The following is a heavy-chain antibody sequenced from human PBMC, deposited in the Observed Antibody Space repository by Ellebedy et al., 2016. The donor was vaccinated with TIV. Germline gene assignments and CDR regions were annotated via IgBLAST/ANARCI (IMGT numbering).Heavy chain of an antibody. J-gene: IGHJ4*02. CDR1: GFTFSIYS. Sequence: GESLKISCAGSGFTFSIYSMNWVRQAPGKGLEWVSYISSTSETIYYADSVKGRFTISRDNANNSLFMQMNSLRAEDTAVYYCASLPTTVTTGYWGQGTLVTVSS. V-gene: IGHV3-48*04. CDR3: ASLPTTVTTGY. CDR2: ISSTSETI. D-gene: IGHD4-17*01.